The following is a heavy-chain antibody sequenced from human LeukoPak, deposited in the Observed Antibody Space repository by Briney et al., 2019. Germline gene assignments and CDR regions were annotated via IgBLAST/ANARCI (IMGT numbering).Heavy chain of an antibody. J-gene: IGHJ4*02. CDR2: IYPGDSDI. CDR3: AILSNDGY. CDR1: GYSFSNYW. V-gene: IGHV5-51*01. Sequence: GESLKISRKGSGYSFSNYWIAWVRQMPGKGLEWMGIIYPGDSDIRYSPSFQGHVTISADKSISTAYLQWNSLKASDTAMYYCAILSNDGYWGQGTLVTVSS. D-gene: IGHD2-8*01.